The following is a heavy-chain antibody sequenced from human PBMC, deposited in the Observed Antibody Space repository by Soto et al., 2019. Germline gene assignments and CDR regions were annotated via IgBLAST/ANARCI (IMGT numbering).Heavy chain of an antibody. Sequence: SGPTLVNPTQTLTLTCTFSGFSLSTSGMCVSGIRQPPGKALDWLALIDWDDDKYYSTSLKTRLTISKDTSKNQVVLTMNNMDPLDTATYYWARMSYYYDSRGYYSLVFDYWGKGT. J-gene: IGHJ4*02. D-gene: IGHD3-22*01. CDR3: ARMSYYYDSRGYYSLVFDY. V-gene: IGHV2-70*01. CDR2: IDWDDDK. CDR1: GFSLSTSGMC.